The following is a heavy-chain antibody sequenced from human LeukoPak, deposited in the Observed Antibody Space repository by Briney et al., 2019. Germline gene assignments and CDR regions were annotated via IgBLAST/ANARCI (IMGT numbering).Heavy chain of an antibody. CDR2: IYYSGST. Sequence: SETLSLTCTVSGGSISSSNYYWGWIRQPPGKGLEWIGYIYYSGSTNYNPSLKSRVTISVDTSKNQFSLKLSSVTAADTAVYYCARDSLQGYSYGYLDIWGQGTMVTVSS. V-gene: IGHV4-61*01. CDR1: GGSISSSNYY. CDR3: ARDSLQGYSYGYLDI. D-gene: IGHD5-18*01. J-gene: IGHJ3*02.